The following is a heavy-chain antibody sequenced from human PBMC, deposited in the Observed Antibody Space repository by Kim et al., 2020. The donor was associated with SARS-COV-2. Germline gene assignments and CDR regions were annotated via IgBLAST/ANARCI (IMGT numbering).Heavy chain of an antibody. CDR3: AKGESTLTIFGVVSDDY. V-gene: IGHV3-30*02. D-gene: IGHD3-3*01. Sequence: GKGRFTIPRDNSKNTLYLQMNSLRAEDTAVYYCAKGESTLTIFGVVSDDYWGQGTLVTVSS. J-gene: IGHJ4*02.